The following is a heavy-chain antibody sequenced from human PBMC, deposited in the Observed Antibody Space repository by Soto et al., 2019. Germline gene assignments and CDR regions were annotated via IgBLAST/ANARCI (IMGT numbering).Heavy chain of an antibody. J-gene: IGHJ4*02. V-gene: IGHV4-59*01. Sequence: SETLSLTCTVSGGSMSNYYWNWIRQPPGKGLEWIGYIYSSGSTDYHPSLKSRVTISLGTSKSQFSLKLSSVTAADTAVYYCARVLPPYYYDSSGYVDYWGQGTLVTVSS. D-gene: IGHD3-22*01. CDR1: GGSMSNYY. CDR3: ARVLPPYYYDSSGYVDY. CDR2: IYSSGST.